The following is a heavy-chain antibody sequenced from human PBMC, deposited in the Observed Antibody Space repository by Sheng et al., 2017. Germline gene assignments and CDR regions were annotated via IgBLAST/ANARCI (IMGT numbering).Heavy chain of an antibody. V-gene: IGHV4-34*01. J-gene: IGHJ4*02. CDR2: INHSGST. D-gene: IGHD2-2*01. CDR1: GGSFSGYY. CDR3: ARRRYCSSTSCYADSSSGSDY. Sequence: QVQLQQWGAGLLKPSETLSLTCAVYGGSFSGYYWSWIRQPPGKGLEWIGEINHSGSTNYNPSLKSRVTISVDTSKNQFSLKLSSVTAADTAVYYCARRRYCSSTSCYADSSSGSDYWGQGTLVTVSS.